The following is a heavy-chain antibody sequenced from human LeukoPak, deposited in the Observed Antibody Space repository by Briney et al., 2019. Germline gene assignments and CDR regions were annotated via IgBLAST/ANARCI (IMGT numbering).Heavy chain of an antibody. CDR2: IYSDGGT. D-gene: IGHD6-13*01. J-gene: IGHJ4*02. Sequence: GSLRLSCAASGLTVSSSYMSWVRQAPGKGLEWVSVIYSDGGTYYADSVKDRFTISRDNSKNTLYLQMNSLRAEDTALYYCARESSWSFDYWGQGTLVTVSS. CDR3: ARESSWSFDY. CDR1: GLTVSSSY. V-gene: IGHV3-66*01.